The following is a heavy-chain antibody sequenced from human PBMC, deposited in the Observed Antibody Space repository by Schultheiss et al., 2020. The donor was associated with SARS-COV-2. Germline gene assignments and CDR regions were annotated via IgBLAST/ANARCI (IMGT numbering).Heavy chain of an antibody. CDR2: INAGNGNT. CDR3: ARQHIVVVPAAISYYYYYMDV. Sequence: ASVKVSCKASGYTFTSYAMHWVRQAPGQRLEWMGWINAGNGNTKYSQKFQGRVTITRDTSASTAYMELSSLRSEDTAVYYCARQHIVVVPAAISYYYYYMDVWGKGTTVTVSS. CDR1: GYTFTSYA. J-gene: IGHJ6*03. V-gene: IGHV1-3*01. D-gene: IGHD2-2*01.